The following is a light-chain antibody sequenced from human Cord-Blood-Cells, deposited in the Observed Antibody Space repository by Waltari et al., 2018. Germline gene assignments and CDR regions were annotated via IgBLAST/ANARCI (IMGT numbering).Light chain of an antibody. Sequence: QSALTQPASASGSPGQSITIPCPGTSSDVGGYNYVSWYQQHPGKAPKLMIYEVSNRPSGVSNRFSGSKSGNTASLTISGLQAEDEADYYCSSYTSSSTRVFGGGTKLTVL. CDR1: SSDVGGYNY. J-gene: IGLJ3*02. CDR3: SSYTSSSTRV. V-gene: IGLV2-14*01. CDR2: EVS.